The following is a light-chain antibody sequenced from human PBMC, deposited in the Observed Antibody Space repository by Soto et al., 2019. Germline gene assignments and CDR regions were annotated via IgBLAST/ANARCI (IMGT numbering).Light chain of an antibody. V-gene: IGKV1-5*03. J-gene: IGKJ2*01. CDR1: QSIGVR. CDR3: HQYSSYTYN. Sequence: DIQMTQSPSTLSASVGDRVTITCRASQSIGVRLAWYQQKPGKAPNLLIYKASILESGVPSRFSGSGSGTEFTLTISSLQPDDFATYYCHQYSSYTYNFGQGTKLEIK. CDR2: KAS.